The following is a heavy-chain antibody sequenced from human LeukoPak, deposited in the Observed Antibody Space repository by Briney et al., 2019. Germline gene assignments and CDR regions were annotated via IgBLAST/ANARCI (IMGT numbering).Heavy chain of an antibody. J-gene: IGHJ4*02. CDR3: ARQGLPTGEGDFDY. CDR1: GGSFSGYY. V-gene: IGHV4-34*01. CDR2: INHSGST. D-gene: IGHD7-27*01. Sequence: SETLSLTCAVYGGSFSGYYWSWIRQPPGKGLEWIGEINHSGSTNYNPSLKSRVTISVDTSKNQFSLKLSSVTAADTAVYYCARQGLPTGEGDFDYWGQGTLVTVSS.